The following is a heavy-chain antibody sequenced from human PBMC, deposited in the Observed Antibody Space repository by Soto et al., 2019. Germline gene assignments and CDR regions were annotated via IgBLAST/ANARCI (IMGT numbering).Heavy chain of an antibody. CDR1: GGSISSSSYY. CDR2: IYYSGST. CDR3: ARRPPEYCSGGSCYFDY. Sequence: QLQLQESGPGLVKPSETLSLTCTVSGGSISSSSYYWGWIRQPPGKGLEWIGGIYYSGSTYYNPSLKSRVTISVDTSKNQFSLKLSSVTAADTAVYYCARRPPEYCSGGSCYFDYWGQGTLVTVSS. V-gene: IGHV4-39*01. J-gene: IGHJ4*02. D-gene: IGHD2-15*01.